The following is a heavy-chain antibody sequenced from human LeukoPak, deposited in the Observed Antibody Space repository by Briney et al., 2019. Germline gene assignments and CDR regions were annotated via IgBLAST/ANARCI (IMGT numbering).Heavy chain of an antibody. CDR3: ARWALTGYYRALEY. J-gene: IGHJ4*02. V-gene: IGHV1-3*01. Sequence: ASVKVSCKASGYTFTSYAMHCVRQAPGQRLEWMGWINARNGNTKYSQKFHGRVTITRDTSASTAYMELSSLRSEDTAVYYCARWALTGYYRALEYWGQGTLVTVSS. D-gene: IGHD3-9*01. CDR2: INARNGNT. CDR1: GYTFTSYA.